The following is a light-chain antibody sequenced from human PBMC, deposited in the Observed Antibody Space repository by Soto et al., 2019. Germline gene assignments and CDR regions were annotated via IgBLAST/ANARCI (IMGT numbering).Light chain of an antibody. Sequence: DIQMTQSPSTLSASVGDRVTITCRASQSISSWLAWYQQKPGKAPNLLIYDASTLESGVPSRFSGSGSGTEFTLTINSLQPDDFATYYCQQYDSSSPTFGQGTKLEIK. CDR2: DAS. CDR1: QSISSW. J-gene: IGKJ2*01. V-gene: IGKV1-5*01. CDR3: QQYDSSSPT.